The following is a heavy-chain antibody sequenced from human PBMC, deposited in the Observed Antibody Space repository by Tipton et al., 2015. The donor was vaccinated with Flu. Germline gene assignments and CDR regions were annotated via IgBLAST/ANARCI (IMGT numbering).Heavy chain of an antibody. Sequence: TLSLTCVVSGDSISTDYFWGWIRQPPGKGLEWIATILRYGTTYYNPSLKSRVTISIDTSRNQFSLEMRSVTAADMAVYYCARRDFSNYVSDPKNWFAPWGQGTLATVSS. J-gene: IGHJ5*02. CDR2: ILRYGTT. CDR1: GDSISTDYF. CDR3: ARRDFSNYVSDPKNWFAP. V-gene: IGHV4-38-2*01. D-gene: IGHD4-11*01.